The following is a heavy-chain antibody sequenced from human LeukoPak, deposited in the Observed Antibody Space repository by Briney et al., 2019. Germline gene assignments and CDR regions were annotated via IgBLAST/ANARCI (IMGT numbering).Heavy chain of an antibody. V-gene: IGHV4-59*01. J-gene: IGHJ4*02. CDR2: IYYSGST. CDR1: GGSISSYY. D-gene: IGHD5-18*01. CDR3: ARATYSYGSLKFDY. Sequence: SETLSLTCTVSGGSISSYYWSWIRQPPGKGLEWVGYIYYSGSTNYNPSLKSRVTISVDTSKNQFSLKLSSVTAADTAVYYCARATYSYGSLKFDYWGQGTLVTVSS.